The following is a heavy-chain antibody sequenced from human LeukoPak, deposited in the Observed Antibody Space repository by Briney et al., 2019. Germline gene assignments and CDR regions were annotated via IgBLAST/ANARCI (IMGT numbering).Heavy chain of an antibody. J-gene: IGHJ6*02. V-gene: IGHV3-11*01. CDR3: ARDLKQWLASDYYGMDV. D-gene: IGHD6-19*01. CDR1: GFTFSDYY. Sequence: GGSLRLSCAASGFTFSDYYMSWIRQAPGKGLEWVSYISSSGSTIYYADSVKGRFTISRDNAKNSLYLQMNSLRAEDTAAYYCARDLKQWLASDYYGMDVWGQGTMVTVSS. CDR2: ISSSGSTI.